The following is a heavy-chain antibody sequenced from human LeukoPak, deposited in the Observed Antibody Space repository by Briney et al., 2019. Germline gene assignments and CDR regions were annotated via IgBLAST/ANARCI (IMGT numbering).Heavy chain of an antibody. V-gene: IGHV3-43*01. CDR2: ISWDGGST. CDR1: GFTFDDYT. Sequence: PGGSLRLSCAASGFTFDDYTMHWVRQAPGKGLEWVSPISWDGGSTYYADSVKGRFTISRVNSKNSLYLQMNSLRTEDTALYYCAKDLRPHADNYFDYWGQGTLVTVSS. J-gene: IGHJ4*02. CDR3: AKDLRPHADNYFDY.